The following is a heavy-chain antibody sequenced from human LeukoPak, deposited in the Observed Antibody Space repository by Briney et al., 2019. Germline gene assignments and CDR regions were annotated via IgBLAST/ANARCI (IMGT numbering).Heavy chain of an antibody. D-gene: IGHD1-26*01. Sequence: SETLSLTCTVSGGSISSYYWSWIRQPPGKGLEWIGYIYYSGSTNYNPSLKSRVTISVDTSKNQFSLKLSSATAADTAVYYCARYSGSYYGMDVWGQGTTVTVSS. CDR1: GGSISSYY. V-gene: IGHV4-59*01. CDR2: IYYSGST. CDR3: ARYSGSYYGMDV. J-gene: IGHJ6*02.